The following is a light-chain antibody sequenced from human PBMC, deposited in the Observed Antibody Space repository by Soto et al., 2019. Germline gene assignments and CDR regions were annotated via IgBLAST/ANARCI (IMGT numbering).Light chain of an antibody. Sequence: DIQMTQSPSTLFVSVGDTVTITRRASQSINKWLAWYQQKPGKAPKLLIYEVSTLESGVPSRFSGSGSGTEFTFTISSLQPDDIATYYCQQYNSFFGQGTKLEIK. J-gene: IGKJ2*01. V-gene: IGKV1-5*03. CDR3: QQYNSF. CDR2: EVS. CDR1: QSINKW.